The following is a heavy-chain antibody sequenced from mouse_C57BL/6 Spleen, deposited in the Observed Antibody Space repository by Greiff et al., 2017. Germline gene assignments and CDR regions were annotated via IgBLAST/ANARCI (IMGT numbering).Heavy chain of an antibody. Sequence: EVQLQQSGPELVKPGASVKMSCKASGYTFTDYNMHWVKQSHGKSLEWIGYINPNNGGTSYNQKFKGKATLTVNKSSSTAYMELRSLTSEDSAVYYCARSEDSNYVEGAMDYWGQGTSVTVSS. V-gene: IGHV1-22*01. CDR1: GYTFTDYN. CDR3: ARSEDSNYVEGAMDY. D-gene: IGHD2-5*01. CDR2: INPNNGGT. J-gene: IGHJ4*01.